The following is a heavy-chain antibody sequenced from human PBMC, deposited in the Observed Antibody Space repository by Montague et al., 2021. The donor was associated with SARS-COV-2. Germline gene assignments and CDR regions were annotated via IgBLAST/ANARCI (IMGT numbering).Heavy chain of an antibody. CDR1: GYSISSGYY. Sequence: SETLSLTCSVSGYSISSGYYCGWFRQPPGKGLVWIGNIYHSGGTYYSPSLKSRVTVSADTSKNKFSPRLGSATAADTAVYYCARWYYGSGSCSHWGQGTLVTVSS. J-gene: IGHJ4*02. CDR2: IYHSGGT. V-gene: IGHV4-38-2*01. CDR3: ARWYYGSGSCSH. D-gene: IGHD3-10*01.